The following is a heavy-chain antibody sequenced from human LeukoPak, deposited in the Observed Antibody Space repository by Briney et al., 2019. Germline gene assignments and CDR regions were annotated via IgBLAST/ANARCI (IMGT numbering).Heavy chain of an antibody. CDR3: ARPRNAEDAFEI. V-gene: IGHV3-74*01. CDR2: ISPDGSTT. CDR1: GFAFSNYW. J-gene: IGHJ3*02. Sequence: GGSLRLSCAGSGFAFSNYWMHWVRQVPGKGLVWVSRISPDGSTTLYADSVKGRFTISRDNAKNTLYLQMNTLRAEDTAVYYCARPRNAEDAFEIWGQGTMVTVSS. D-gene: IGHD1-14*01.